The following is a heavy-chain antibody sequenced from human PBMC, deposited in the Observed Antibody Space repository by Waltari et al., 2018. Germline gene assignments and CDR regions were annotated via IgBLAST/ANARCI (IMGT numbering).Heavy chain of an antibody. V-gene: IGHV4-39*01. D-gene: IGHD1-26*01. J-gene: IGHJ3*02. CDR2: IYYSGST. CDR3: ARGRKRELRAFDI. Sequence: QLQLQESGPGLVKPSETLSLTCTVSGGSISSSSYYWGWIRQPPGKGLEWIGSIYYSGSTYYNPSLKSRVTISVDTSKNQFSLKLSSVTAADTAVYYYARGRKRELRAFDIWGQGTMVTVSS. CDR1: GGSISSSSYY.